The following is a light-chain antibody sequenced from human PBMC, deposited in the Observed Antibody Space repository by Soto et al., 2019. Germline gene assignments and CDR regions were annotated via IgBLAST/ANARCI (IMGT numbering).Light chain of an antibody. CDR3: QQYNKWPLFT. J-gene: IGKJ3*01. Sequence: IVMTQSPATLSVSPGERAILSCRASQSVSSNLAWYQQKPGQAPRLLIHAASTRATGIPARFSGSGSGTEFTLTISSLQSEDFAVYYCQQYNKWPLFTFGPGTKVDMK. CDR2: AAS. V-gene: IGKV3-15*01. CDR1: QSVSSN.